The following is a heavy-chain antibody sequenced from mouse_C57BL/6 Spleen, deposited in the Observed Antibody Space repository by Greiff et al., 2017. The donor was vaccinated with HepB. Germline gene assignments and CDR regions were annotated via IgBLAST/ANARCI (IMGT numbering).Heavy chain of an antibody. CDR3: ARDDGYSLFAY. CDR2: ISDGGSYT. J-gene: IGHJ3*01. V-gene: IGHV5-4*01. Sequence: EVQGVESGGGLVKPGGSLKLSCAASGFTFSSYAMSWVRQTPEKRLEWVATISDGGSYTYYPDNVKGRFTISRDNAKNNLYLQMSHLKSEDTAMYYCARDDGYSLFAYWGQGTLVTVSA. CDR1: GFTFSSYA. D-gene: IGHD2-3*01.